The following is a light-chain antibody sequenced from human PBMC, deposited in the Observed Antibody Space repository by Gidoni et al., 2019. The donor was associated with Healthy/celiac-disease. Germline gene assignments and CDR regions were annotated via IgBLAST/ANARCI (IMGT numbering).Light chain of an antibody. J-gene: IGLJ1*01. CDR1: SSTIGAGYD. Sequence: QSVLTQPPSVSGAPGQRVTISCTGSSSTIGAGYDVHWYQQLPGTAPKLLIHGNSNRPSGVPDRFSGSKSGTSASLAITGLQAEDEADYYCQSYDSSLSVGVFGTGTKVTVL. CDR3: QSYDSSLSVGV. V-gene: IGLV1-40*01. CDR2: GNS.